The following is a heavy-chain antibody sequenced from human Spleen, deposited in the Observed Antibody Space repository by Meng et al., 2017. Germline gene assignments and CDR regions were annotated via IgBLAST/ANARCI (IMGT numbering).Heavy chain of an antibody. CDR1: GGSISGYY. V-gene: IGHV4-34*01. J-gene: IGHJ5*02. Sequence: GQLQQWGAVLLKPSETLSLTCAVYGGSISGYYWTWIRQPPGKGLEWIGEINHSGSTTYNPSLKSRVTISVDTSKNQFSLKLNSVTAADTAVYYCARGPRITVAGGWFDLWGQGTLVTVSS. CDR2: INHSGST. D-gene: IGHD4-11*01. CDR3: ARGPRITVAGGWFDL.